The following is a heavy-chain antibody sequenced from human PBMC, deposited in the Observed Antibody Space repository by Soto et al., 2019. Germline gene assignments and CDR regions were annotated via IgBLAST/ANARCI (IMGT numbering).Heavy chain of an antibody. Sequence: PGGSLRLSCADSGFTLSDYYMSWIRQAPGKGLEWVSYINSSSTYTNYADSVKGRFTISRDNAKNSLYLQMNSLRAEDTAVYYCARIIAAAGGRRYFDLWGRGTLVTVSS. CDR3: ARIIAAAGGRRYFDL. CDR2: INSSSTYT. D-gene: IGHD6-13*01. CDR1: GFTLSDYY. J-gene: IGHJ2*01. V-gene: IGHV3-11*03.